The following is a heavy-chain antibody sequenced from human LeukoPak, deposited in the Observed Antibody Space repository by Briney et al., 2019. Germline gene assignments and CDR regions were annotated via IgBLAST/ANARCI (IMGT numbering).Heavy chain of an antibody. J-gene: IGHJ4*02. V-gene: IGHV3-30-3*01. CDR2: RSYDGSNK. CDR1: GFTFSSYA. D-gene: IGHD3-10*01. CDR3: AREKPGNYYGSGSYYFDY. Sequence: GRSLRLSCAASGFTFSSYAMHLVRQAPGKGLEWVAVRSYDGSNKYYADSVKGRFTISRDNSKNTLYLQMNSLRAEDTAVYYCAREKPGNYYGSGSYYFDYWGQGTLVTVSS.